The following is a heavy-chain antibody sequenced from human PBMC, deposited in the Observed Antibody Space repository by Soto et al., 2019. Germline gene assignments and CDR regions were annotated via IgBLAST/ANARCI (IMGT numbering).Heavy chain of an antibody. CDR1: GFTFSSYE. CDR3: TKEKSVMYSGYDAFDI. J-gene: IGHJ3*02. CDR2: ISSSGTI. D-gene: IGHD5-12*01. Sequence: GGSLRLSCAASGFTFSSYEMDWVRQAPGKGLEWVAYISSSGTILYGDSVKGRFTISRDNADHSLYLQMNSLTAEDTAVYYCTKEKSVMYSGYDAFDIWGRGTRVTVSS. V-gene: IGHV3-48*03.